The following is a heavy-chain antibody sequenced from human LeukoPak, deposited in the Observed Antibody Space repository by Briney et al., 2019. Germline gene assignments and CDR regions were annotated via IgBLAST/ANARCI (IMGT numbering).Heavy chain of an antibody. Sequence: GGSLRLSCAASGFTFSSYAMSWVRQAPGKGLEWVSAISGSGGSTYYADSVKGRFTISRDNSKNTLYLQMNSLRAEDAAVYYCARKGPNQLLYDYWGQGTLVTVSS. CDR1: GFTFSSYA. V-gene: IGHV3-23*01. J-gene: IGHJ4*02. CDR3: ARKGPNQLLYDY. CDR2: ISGSGGST. D-gene: IGHD2-2*02.